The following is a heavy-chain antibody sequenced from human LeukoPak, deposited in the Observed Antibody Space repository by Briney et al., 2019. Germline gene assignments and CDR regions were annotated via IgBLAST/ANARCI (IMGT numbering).Heavy chain of an antibody. Sequence: PSETLSLTCTVSGVSISSSNSYWGWIRQPPGKGLEWIGSIYYSGNTYYNASLKSQVSISIDTSKNQFSLRLTSVTAADTAVYYCAGSEINDYSKYWGQGILVIVSS. J-gene: IGHJ4*02. CDR1: GVSISSSNSY. CDR2: IYYSGNT. CDR3: AGSEINDYSKY. V-gene: IGHV4-39*01. D-gene: IGHD4-11*01.